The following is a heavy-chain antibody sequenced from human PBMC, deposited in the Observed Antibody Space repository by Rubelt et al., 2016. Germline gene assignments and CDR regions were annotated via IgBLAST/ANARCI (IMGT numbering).Heavy chain of an antibody. J-gene: IGHJ4*02. Sequence: QLQLQESGSGLVKPSQTLSLTCVVSGGSISSGGYSWSWIRQTPGKGLEWIGYIYHSGSTFYNPSPRIRVSISVTTSKNQFSLKLSSVTAADTAVYYCARDGYDSSGYYAYWGQGTLVTVSS. CDR1: GGSISSGGYS. CDR2: IYHSGST. V-gene: IGHV4-30-2*05. CDR3: ARDGYDSSGYYAY. D-gene: IGHD3-22*01.